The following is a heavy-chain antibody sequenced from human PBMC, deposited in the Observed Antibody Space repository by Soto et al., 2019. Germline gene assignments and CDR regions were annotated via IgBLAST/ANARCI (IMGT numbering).Heavy chain of an antibody. CDR1: GYVFCDNG. Sequence: ASVQVFCRASGYVFCDNGDSWLRQVPVQGLEWMGWISTYPGQTEYAQKFQDRVTLTTDTSTSTAYMDLRSLRPNDTAVYTWAREGQCAPKGNQLMDDWGPGTTVTVSS. CDR3: AREGQCAPKGNQLMDD. D-gene: IGHD6-19*01. CDR2: ISTYPGQT. J-gene: IGHJ6*02. V-gene: IGHV1-18*04.